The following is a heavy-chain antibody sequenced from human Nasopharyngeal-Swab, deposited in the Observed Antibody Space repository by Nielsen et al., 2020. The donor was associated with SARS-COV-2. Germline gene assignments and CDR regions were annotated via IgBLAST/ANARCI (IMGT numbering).Heavy chain of an antibody. CDR3: ARARRGVDYYMDV. J-gene: IGHJ6*03. CDR1: GFTFSSYS. Sequence: GEALKISCAASGFTFSSYSMNWARQAPGKGLEWVSSISSSSSYIYYADSVKGRFTISRDNAKNSLYLQMNSLRAEDTAVYYCARARRGVDYYMDVWGKGTTVTVSS. D-gene: IGHD3-10*01. CDR2: ISSSSSYI. V-gene: IGHV3-21*01.